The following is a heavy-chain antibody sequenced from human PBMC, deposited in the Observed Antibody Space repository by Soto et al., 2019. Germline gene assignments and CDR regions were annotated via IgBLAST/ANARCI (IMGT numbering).Heavy chain of an antibody. V-gene: IGHV3-21*01. CDR2: ISSSSSYI. Sequence: GGSLRLSCAASGFTFSSYAMNWVRQAPGKGLEWVSSISSSSSYIYYADSVKGRFTISRDNAKNSLYLQMNSLRAEDTAVYYCARDVVPAAVTPFDYWGQGTLVTVSS. J-gene: IGHJ4*02. CDR3: ARDVVPAAVTPFDY. D-gene: IGHD2-2*01. CDR1: GFTFSSYA.